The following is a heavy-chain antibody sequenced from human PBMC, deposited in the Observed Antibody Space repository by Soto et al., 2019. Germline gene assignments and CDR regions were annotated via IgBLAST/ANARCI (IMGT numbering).Heavy chain of an antibody. Sequence: PSETLSLTCSVSGGSITNTDYYWNWIRQSPGEGLEWIGSIDYSGSTYYNPSLKSRVIISADTSKNLFSLKLRSVTAADTALYFCARDGPYCYGMDVWGQGTTVTVSS. V-gene: IGHV4-30-4*01. J-gene: IGHJ6*02. CDR3: ARDGPYCYGMDV. CDR2: IDYSGST. CDR1: GGSITNTDYY.